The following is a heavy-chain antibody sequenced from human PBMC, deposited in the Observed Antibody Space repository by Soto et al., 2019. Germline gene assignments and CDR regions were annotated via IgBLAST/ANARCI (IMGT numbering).Heavy chain of an antibody. CDR2: IYYSGST. V-gene: IGHV4-59*01. D-gene: IGHD6-19*01. CDR3: ARGLGVAGTLNAFDI. CDR1: GGSISSYY. Sequence: SETLSLTCTVSGGSISSYYWSWIRQPPGKGLEWIGYIYYSGSTNYNPSLKSRVTISVDTSKNQFSLKLSSVTAVDTAVYYCARGLGVAGTLNAFDIWGQGTMVTVSS. J-gene: IGHJ3*02.